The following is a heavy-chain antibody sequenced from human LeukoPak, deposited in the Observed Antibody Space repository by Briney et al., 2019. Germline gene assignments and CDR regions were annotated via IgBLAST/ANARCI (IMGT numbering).Heavy chain of an antibody. J-gene: IGHJ3*02. CDR1: GFTFSSYG. CDR2: ISYDGSNK. Sequence: GGSLRLSCAASGFTFSSYGMHWVRQAPGKGLEWVAVISYDGSNKYYADSVKGRFTISRDNSKNTLYLQMNSLRAEDTAVYYCAKAQDYDILTGYADAFDIWGQGTMVTVSS. CDR3: AKAQDYDILTGYADAFDI. V-gene: IGHV3-30*18. D-gene: IGHD3-9*01.